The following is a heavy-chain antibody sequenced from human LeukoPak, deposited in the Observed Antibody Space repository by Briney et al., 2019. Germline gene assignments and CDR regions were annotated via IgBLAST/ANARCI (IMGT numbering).Heavy chain of an antibody. CDR2: ISGSGDST. CDR1: GFTFSSYS. V-gene: IGHV3-23*01. Sequence: GGSLRLSCAVSGFTFSSYSMSWVRQAPGKGLEWVSAISGSGDSTYYADSVKGRFTISRDNSKNTLYLQMNSLRAEDTAVYYCARDGVGARGFDYWGQGTLVTVSS. CDR3: ARDGVGARGFDY. J-gene: IGHJ4*02. D-gene: IGHD1-26*01.